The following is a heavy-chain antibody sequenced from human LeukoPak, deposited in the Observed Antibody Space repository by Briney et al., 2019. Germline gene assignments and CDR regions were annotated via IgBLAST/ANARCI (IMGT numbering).Heavy chain of an antibody. V-gene: IGHV1-2*02. CDR3: ARELPLMAAFYI. CDR2: INPNSGGT. Sequence: ASVKVSCKASGYTFTGYYMHGVRQAPGQGLEWMGWINPNSGGTNYAQKFQGRVTMARDTSNSKVYMEMSRLRSDDTAVYYCARELPLMAAFYIWGQGTMVTVS. D-gene: IGHD5-24*01. CDR1: GYTFTGYY. J-gene: IGHJ3*02.